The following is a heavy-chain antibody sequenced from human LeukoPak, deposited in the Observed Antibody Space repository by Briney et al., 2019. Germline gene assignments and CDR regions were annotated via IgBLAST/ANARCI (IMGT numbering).Heavy chain of an antibody. CDR3: ARRLGNDYGDYFDY. J-gene: IGHJ4*02. V-gene: IGHV1-2*02. CDR2: INPNTGDT. Sequence: GASVKVSCKASAYTFIDFYMHWVRQAPGQRPEWMGSINPNTGDTHYAQKFQGRVIMTRDTSITTAYMELSSLKADDTAVYYCARRLGNDYGDYFDYWGQGTLVTVSS. CDR1: AYTFIDFY. D-gene: IGHD4-17*01.